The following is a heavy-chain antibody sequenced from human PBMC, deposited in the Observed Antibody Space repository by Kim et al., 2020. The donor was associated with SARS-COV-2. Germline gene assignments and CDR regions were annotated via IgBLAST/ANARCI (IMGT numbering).Heavy chain of an antibody. D-gene: IGHD1-26*01. CDR1: GFTFSSYA. CDR2: LSGSGRTT. Sequence: GGSLRLSCAASGFTFSSYAMTWVRQAPGKGLEWVSALSGSGRTTYYADSVKGRFTISRDNSKNTLYLQMNSLRAEDTAIYYCAKDQLGSYADAFDIWGQGTMVTVSS. CDR3: AKDQLGSYADAFDI. J-gene: IGHJ3*02. V-gene: IGHV3-23*01.